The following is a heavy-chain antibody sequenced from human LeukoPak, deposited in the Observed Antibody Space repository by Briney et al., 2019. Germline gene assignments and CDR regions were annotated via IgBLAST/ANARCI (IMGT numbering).Heavy chain of an antibody. D-gene: IGHD5-24*01. CDR1: GGSISSSSYY. CDR2: IYYSGST. CDR3: ARLRDGYNYDY. V-gene: IGHV4-39*01. Sequence: SETLSLTCTVSGGSISSSSYYWGWIRQPAGKGLEWIGSIYYSGSTYYNLSLKSRVTISVDTSKNQFSLKLSSVTAADTAVYYCARLRDGYNYDYWGQGTLVTVSS. J-gene: IGHJ4*02.